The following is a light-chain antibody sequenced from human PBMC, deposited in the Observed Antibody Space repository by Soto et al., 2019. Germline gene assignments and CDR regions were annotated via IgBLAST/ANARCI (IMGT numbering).Light chain of an antibody. CDR1: HSIDTY. CDR2: SAS. Sequence: DIQMTQSPSSLSASVGDSVTITCRASHSIDTYLNWYQQKPGKAPKILIYSASSLQSGVPSRFSGSGTGTDFTLTISSLQPEDVATYYCQQSYDAPVFGQGTRLDIK. CDR3: QQSYDAPV. J-gene: IGKJ5*01. V-gene: IGKV1-39*01.